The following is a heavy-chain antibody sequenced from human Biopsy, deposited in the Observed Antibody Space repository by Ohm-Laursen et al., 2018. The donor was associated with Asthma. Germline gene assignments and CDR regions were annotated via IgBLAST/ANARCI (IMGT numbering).Heavy chain of an antibody. CDR1: YGSITSGGYY. CDR3: ARAQDYYDSRGYYRSFDY. D-gene: IGHD3-22*01. Sequence: TLSLTWTVSYGSITSGGYYWTWIRQHPGKGLEWIGFIYYSGSTYYNPSLKSRVSISIDTSKNQFSLKLSSVTAADTAVYYCARAQDYYDSRGYYRSFDYWGQGTLVPVSS. CDR2: IYYSGST. V-gene: IGHV4-31*02. J-gene: IGHJ4*02.